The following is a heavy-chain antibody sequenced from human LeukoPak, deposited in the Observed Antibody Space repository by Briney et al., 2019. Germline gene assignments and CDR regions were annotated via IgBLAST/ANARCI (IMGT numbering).Heavy chain of an antibody. CDR1: GFTFSSYW. CDR2: ISSEGTST. CDR3: TRSREPGRDGDY. Sequence: GGSLRLSCAASGFTFSSYWMHWVRHVPGKGLLWVSRISSEGTSTAYADSVKGRFTLSRDNDKNTVYLQMNNLRADDTAVYYCTRSREPGRDGDYWGQGTLVTVSS. D-gene: IGHD5-24*01. J-gene: IGHJ4*02. V-gene: IGHV3-74*01.